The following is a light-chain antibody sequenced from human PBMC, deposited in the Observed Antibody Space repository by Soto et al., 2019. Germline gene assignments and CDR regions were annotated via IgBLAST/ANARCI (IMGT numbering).Light chain of an antibody. Sequence: EIVLTQSPATLSLSPGERATLSCTASQGLSSSLAWYQQRPGQAPRLLIYDASNRATGIPARFSGSGSGTDFTLTISSLEAEDFAVYYCQQRSTWPPYTFGQGTKVEIK. CDR1: QGLSSS. CDR2: DAS. CDR3: QQRSTWPPYT. J-gene: IGKJ2*01. V-gene: IGKV3-11*01.